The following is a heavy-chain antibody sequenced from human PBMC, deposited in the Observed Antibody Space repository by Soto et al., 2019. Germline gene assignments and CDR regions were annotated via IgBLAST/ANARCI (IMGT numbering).Heavy chain of an antibody. Sequence: QLQLQESGPGLVKPSETLSVTCTVSGGSITDNRYHWGWSRQPPGKGLEWVGTIYYSGHSYYNPSIKSRATLSMDSSKNQFSLALSSVDAADTALYFCSRLPNALPGDDWGQGTLVIVFS. D-gene: IGHD2-8*01. CDR2: IYYSGHS. CDR3: SRLPNALPGDD. J-gene: IGHJ4*02. V-gene: IGHV4-39*01. CDR1: GGSITDNRYH.